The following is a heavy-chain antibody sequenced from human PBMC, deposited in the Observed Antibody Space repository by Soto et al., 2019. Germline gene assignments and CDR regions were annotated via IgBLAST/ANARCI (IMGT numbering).Heavy chain of an antibody. V-gene: IGHV4-59*01. D-gene: IGHD6-19*01. CDR3: ARAPGGVAGLLDAFDI. J-gene: IGHJ3*02. CDR2: IYYSGST. Sequence: PSETLSLTCTVSGGSISSYYWSWIRQPPGKGLEWIEYIYYSGSTNYNPSLKSRVTISVDTSKNQFSLKLSSVTAADTAVYYCARAPGGVAGLLDAFDIWGQGTMVTVSS. CDR1: GGSISSYY.